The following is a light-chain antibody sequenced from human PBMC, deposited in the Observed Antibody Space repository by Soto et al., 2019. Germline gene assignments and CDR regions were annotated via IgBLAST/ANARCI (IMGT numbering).Light chain of an antibody. CDR3: LFSYNAARV. V-gene: IGLV7-46*01. CDR1: TGAVTSSHY. CDR2: DTS. J-gene: IGLJ2*01. Sequence: QAVVTQEPSLTVSPGGTVTLTCGSSTGAVTSSHYPYWLQQKPGQAPRTLIYDTSNKHSWTPARFSGSLLGGKAALTLSGAQPEDEAEYYCLFSYNAARVFGGGTKLTVL.